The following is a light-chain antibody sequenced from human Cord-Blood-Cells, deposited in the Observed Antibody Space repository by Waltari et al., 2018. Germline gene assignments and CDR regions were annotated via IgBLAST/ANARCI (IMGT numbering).Light chain of an antibody. CDR3: QQLNSYPPT. CDR2: AAS. Sequence: DIQLTQSPSFLSASVGDRVTITCRASPGISSYLAWYQQKPGKAPKLLIYAASTLQSGVPSRLSGSGSGTEFTLTISSLQPEDFATYYCQQLNSYPPTFGQGTKVEIK. J-gene: IGKJ1*01. CDR1: PGISSY. V-gene: IGKV1-9*01.